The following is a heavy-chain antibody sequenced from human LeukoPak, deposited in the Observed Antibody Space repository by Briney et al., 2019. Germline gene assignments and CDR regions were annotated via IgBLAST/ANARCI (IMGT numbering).Heavy chain of an antibody. CDR3: ARAPRGSYFGLDY. V-gene: IGHV3-21*01. J-gene: IGHJ4*02. Sequence: GGSLRLSCAASGFTFSSYSMNWVRQAPGKGLEWVSSISSSSYIYYADSVKGRFTISRDNAKNSLYLQMNSLRAEDTAVYYCARAPRGSYFGLDYWGQGTLVTVSP. CDR2: ISSSSYI. CDR1: GFTFSSYS. D-gene: IGHD1-26*01.